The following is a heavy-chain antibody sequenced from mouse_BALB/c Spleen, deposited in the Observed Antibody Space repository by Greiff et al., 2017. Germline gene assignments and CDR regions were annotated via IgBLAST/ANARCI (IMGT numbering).Heavy chain of an antibody. CDR3: VREDGYPYYFDY. Sequence: GGGLVQPKGSLKLSCAASGFTFNTNAMNWVRQAPGKGLEWVARIRSKSNNYATYYADSVKDRFTISRDDSQSMLYLQMNNLKTEDTAMYYCVREDGYPYYFDYWGQGTTLTVSS. V-gene: IGHV10S3*01. CDR2: IRSKSNNYAT. D-gene: IGHD2-3*01. CDR1: GFTFNTNA. J-gene: IGHJ2*01.